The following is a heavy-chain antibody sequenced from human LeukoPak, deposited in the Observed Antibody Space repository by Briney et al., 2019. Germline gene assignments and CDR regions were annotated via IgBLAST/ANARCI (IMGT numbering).Heavy chain of an antibody. V-gene: IGHV4-30-2*01. J-gene: IGHJ4*02. CDR2: IYHSGST. CDR3: ARGTEYYYDSSGYYFDY. CDR1: GGSISSGGYS. D-gene: IGHD3-22*01. Sequence: SETLSLTCAVSGGSISSGGYSWSWIRQPPGKGLEWIGYIYHSGSTYYNPSLKSRVTISVDRSKNQFSLKLSSVTAADTAVYYCARGTEYYYDSSGYYFDYWGQETLVTVSS.